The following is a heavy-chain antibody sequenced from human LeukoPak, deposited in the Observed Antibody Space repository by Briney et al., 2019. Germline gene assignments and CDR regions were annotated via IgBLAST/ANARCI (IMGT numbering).Heavy chain of an antibody. Sequence: SETQSLTCAVYGGSFSGYYWSWIRQPPGKGLEWIGEINHSGSTNYNPSLKSRVTISVDTSKNQFSLKLSSVTAADTAVYYCARGRDYVWGSYRLFDYWGQGTLVTVSS. J-gene: IGHJ4*02. D-gene: IGHD3-16*02. CDR3: ARGRDYVWGSYRLFDY. V-gene: IGHV4-34*01. CDR1: GGSFSGYY. CDR2: INHSGST.